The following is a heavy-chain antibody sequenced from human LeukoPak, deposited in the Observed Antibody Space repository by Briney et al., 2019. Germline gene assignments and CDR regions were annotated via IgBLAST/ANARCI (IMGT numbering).Heavy chain of an antibody. CDR3: ARGLEPPTYYYYYMDV. CDR2: INHSGST. D-gene: IGHD3-3*01. Sequence: SETLSLTCAVYGGSFSGYYWSWIRQPPGKGLEWIGEINHSGSTNYNPSLKSRVTISVDTSKNQFSLKLSSVTAADTAVYYCARGLEPPTYYYYYMDVWGKGTTVTVSS. CDR1: GGSFSGYY. V-gene: IGHV4-34*01. J-gene: IGHJ6*03.